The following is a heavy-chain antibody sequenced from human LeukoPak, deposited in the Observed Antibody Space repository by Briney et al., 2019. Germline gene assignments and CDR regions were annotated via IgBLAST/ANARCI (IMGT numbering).Heavy chain of an antibody. V-gene: IGHV4-39*01. CDR3: ARWTKNYFDY. D-gene: IGHD3/OR15-3a*01. CDR2: MYYSGST. J-gene: IGHJ4*02. Sequence: SETLSLTCSVSGGSISSDSFYWGWIRQPTGKGLEWIGSMYYSGSTYYNPSLKSRVTISVDTSKNQFSLKLSSVTAADTAVYYCARWTKNYFDYWGQGTLVTVSS. CDR1: GGSISSDSFY.